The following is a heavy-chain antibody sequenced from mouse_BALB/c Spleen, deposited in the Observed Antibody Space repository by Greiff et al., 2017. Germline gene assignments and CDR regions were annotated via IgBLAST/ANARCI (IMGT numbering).Heavy chain of an antibody. Sequence: VKLMESGPGLVAPSQSLSITCTVSGFSFTSYGVHWVRQPPGKGLEWLGVIWAGGSTNYNSALMSRLSISKDNSKSQVFLKMNSQQTDDTAMYYCARGEYGNLDYGGQGTTLTVSS. J-gene: IGHJ2*01. CDR2: IWAGGST. CDR1: GFSFTSYG. V-gene: IGHV2-9*02. D-gene: IGHD2-10*02. CDR3: ARGEYGNLDY.